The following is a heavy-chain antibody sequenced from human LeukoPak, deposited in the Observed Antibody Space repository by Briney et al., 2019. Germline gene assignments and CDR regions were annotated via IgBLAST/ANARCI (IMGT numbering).Heavy chain of an antibody. V-gene: IGHV3-7*01. CDR2: INQDESEK. CDR3: ARGYYDFWSPFDY. J-gene: IGHJ4*02. D-gene: IGHD3-3*01. Sequence: GGSLRLSCAASGFTFTSYWMSWVRQAPGKGLEWVANINQDESEKYYVDSVKGRFTISRDNAKNSLYLQMNSLRAEDTAVYYCARGYYDFWSPFDYWGQGTLVTVSS. CDR1: GFTFTSYW.